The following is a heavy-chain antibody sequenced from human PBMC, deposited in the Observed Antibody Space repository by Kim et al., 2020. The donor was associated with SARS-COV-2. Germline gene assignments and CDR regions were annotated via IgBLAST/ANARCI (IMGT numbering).Heavy chain of an antibody. CDR2: ISYDGSNK. J-gene: IGHJ4*02. CDR3: AKDDESTYYDFWSGYYRY. Sequence: GGSLRLSCAASGFTFSSYGMHWVRQTPGKGLEWVAVISYDGSNKYYADSVKGRFTISRDNSKNTLYLQMNSLRAEDTAVYYCAKDDESTYYDFWSGYYRYWGQGTLVTVSS. CDR1: GFTFSSYG. V-gene: IGHV3-30*18. D-gene: IGHD3-3*01.